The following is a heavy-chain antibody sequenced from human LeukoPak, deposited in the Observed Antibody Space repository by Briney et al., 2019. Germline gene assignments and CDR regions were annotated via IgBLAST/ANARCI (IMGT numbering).Heavy chain of an antibody. Sequence: GGPLRLSCAPSGLTFSTYWMNWVRQAPGKGLEWVSYISSSGSTIYYADSVKGRFTISRDNAKNSLYLQMNSLRAEDTAVYYCAELGITMIGGVWGKGTTVTISS. CDR3: AELGITMIGGV. J-gene: IGHJ6*04. V-gene: IGHV3-48*04. CDR1: GLTFSTYW. D-gene: IGHD3-10*02. CDR2: ISSSGSTI.